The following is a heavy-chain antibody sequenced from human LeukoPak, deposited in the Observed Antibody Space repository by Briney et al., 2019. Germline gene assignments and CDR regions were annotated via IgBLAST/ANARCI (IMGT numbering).Heavy chain of an antibody. CDR2: ITSGSNYV. Sequence: GGSLRLSCAASEFAFSNFAMGWVRQAPGKGLEWVSSITSGSNYVEYADSVKGRFTISRDNAKNSLYLQMNSLRAEDTAVYFCARDRSIVTGYYYFDFWGQGTLLTVSS. J-gene: IGHJ4*02. D-gene: IGHD3-9*01. V-gene: IGHV3-21*01. CDR3: ARDRSIVTGYYYFDF. CDR1: EFAFSNFA.